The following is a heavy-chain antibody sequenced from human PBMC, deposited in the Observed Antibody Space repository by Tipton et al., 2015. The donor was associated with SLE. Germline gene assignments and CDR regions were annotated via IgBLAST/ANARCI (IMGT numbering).Heavy chain of an antibody. Sequence: SLRLSCAASGFTFSSYGMHWVRQAPGKGLEWVAFIRYDGSNKYYADSVKGRFTISRDNSKNTLYLQMNSLRAEDTAVYYCAKDQGGSTYYGMDVWGQGTTVTVSS. D-gene: IGHD2-15*01. V-gene: IGHV3-30*02. CDR1: GFTFSSYG. CDR2: IRYDGSNK. J-gene: IGHJ6*02. CDR3: AKDQGGSTYYGMDV.